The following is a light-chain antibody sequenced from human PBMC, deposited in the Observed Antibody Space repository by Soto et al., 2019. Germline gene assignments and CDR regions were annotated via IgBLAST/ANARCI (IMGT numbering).Light chain of an antibody. CDR3: SSYTGGNPSYV. CDR1: SSDVGGYNF. Sequence: QSALTQPASVSGSPGQSITISCTVTSSDVGGYNFVSWYQQYPGKAPKLMIYEVSDRPSGVSNRFSASKSGNTASLTVFGLQAEDEADYYCSSYTGGNPSYVFGTGTKVTVL. J-gene: IGLJ1*01. CDR2: EVS. V-gene: IGLV2-14*01.